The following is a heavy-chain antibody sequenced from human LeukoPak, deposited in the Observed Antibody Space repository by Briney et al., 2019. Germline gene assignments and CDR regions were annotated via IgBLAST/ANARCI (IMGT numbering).Heavy chain of an antibody. CDR2: ISAYNGNT. D-gene: IGHD2-15*01. CDR1: GYTFTSYG. V-gene: IGHV1-18*01. J-gene: IGHJ5*02. CDR3: ARGGLVVVVAATPSTTPGLLHWLDP. Sequence: ASVKVSCKASGYTFTSYGISWVRQAPGQGLEWMGWISAYNGNTKYAQKVLGRVTMTTDTSTSTAYMELRSLRPDDTAVYYCARGGLVVVVAATPSTTPGLLHWLDPWGQGTLVSVSS.